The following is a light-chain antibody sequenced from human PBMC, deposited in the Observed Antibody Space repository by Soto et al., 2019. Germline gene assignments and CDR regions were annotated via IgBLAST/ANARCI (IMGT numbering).Light chain of an antibody. J-gene: IGLJ1*01. Sequence: QSALTQPPSASGSPGQSVTISCIGTSSDVGAYNYVSWYQQHPGKVPKHMIYEVSKRPSGVPDRFSASKSGNTASLTVSGLQAEDEADYYCSSHGGSNNFYVFGTGTKVTVL. V-gene: IGLV2-8*01. CDR3: SSHGGSNNFYV. CDR2: EVS. CDR1: SSDVGAYNY.